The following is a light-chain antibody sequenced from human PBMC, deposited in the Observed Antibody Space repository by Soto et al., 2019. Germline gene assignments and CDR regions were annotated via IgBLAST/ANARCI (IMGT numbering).Light chain of an antibody. Sequence: QSVLNQHASVSGSLGQSITISCTGTSSDVGSYNLVSWYQQHPGKAPKLMIYEGSKRPSGVSNRFSGSKSGNTASLTISGLQAEDEADYYCCSYAGSSTYVFGTGTKVTVL. V-gene: IGLV2-23*01. J-gene: IGLJ1*01. CDR2: EGS. CDR3: CSYAGSSTYV. CDR1: SSDVGSYNL.